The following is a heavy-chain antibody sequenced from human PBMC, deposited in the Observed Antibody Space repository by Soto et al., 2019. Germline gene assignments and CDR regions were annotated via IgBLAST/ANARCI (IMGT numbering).Heavy chain of an antibody. V-gene: IGHV1-69*06. D-gene: IGHD3-22*01. J-gene: IGHJ5*02. CDR1: GGTFSSYA. CDR3: ARDYYYDSNSIWFDP. Sequence: SVKVSCKASGGTFSSYAISWVRQAPGQGLEWMGGIIPIFGTTNYAQKFQGRVTITADKSTSTAYMELSSLRSEDTAVYYCARDYYYDSNSIWFDPWGQGTLVTVS. CDR2: IIPIFGTT.